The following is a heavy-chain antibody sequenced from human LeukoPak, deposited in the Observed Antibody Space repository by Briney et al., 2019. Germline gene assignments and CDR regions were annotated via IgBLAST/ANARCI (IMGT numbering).Heavy chain of an antibody. D-gene: IGHD1-26*01. CDR3: AKGSGMYTGSAGDY. J-gene: IGHJ4*02. CDR1: GFTFINYA. CDR2: ISGSGGST. V-gene: IGHV3-23*01. Sequence: GGSLRLSCAASGFTFINYAMTWVRQAPGKGLEWVSSISGSGGSTFYAGSVKGRFTVSRDNSRSTLYLQMSSLRAEDTAVYFCAKGSGMYTGSAGDYWGQGTLVAVSS.